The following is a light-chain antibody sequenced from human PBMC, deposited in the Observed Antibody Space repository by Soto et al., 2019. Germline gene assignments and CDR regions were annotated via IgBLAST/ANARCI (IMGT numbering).Light chain of an antibody. CDR3: QQYGTSPPYT. Sequence: EIVLTQSPVTLSLSPGERATLSCRASQSVSSSNLAWYQQKTGQAPRLLIYVTSSRATGIPDRFSGSGSGTDFTLTISRLEPEDCAVDYCQQYGTSPPYTVGQGTKLEIK. CDR2: VTS. CDR1: QSVSSSN. J-gene: IGKJ2*01. V-gene: IGKV3-20*01.